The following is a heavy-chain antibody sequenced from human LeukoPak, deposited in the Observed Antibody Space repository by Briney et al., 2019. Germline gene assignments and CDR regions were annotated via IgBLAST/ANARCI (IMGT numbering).Heavy chain of an antibody. V-gene: IGHV3-74*01. CDR2: INSDGGST. D-gene: IGHD5-12*01. CDR3: ARGNSASGYSGYDGAFDI. CDR1: GFTFSSYW. J-gene: IGHJ3*02. Sequence: GGSLRLSCAASGFTFSSYWMHWVRQAPGKGLVWVSRINSDGGSTSYADSVKGRFTISRDNAKNTLYLQMNSLRAEDTAVYYCARGNSASGYSGYDGAFDIWGQGTMVTVSS.